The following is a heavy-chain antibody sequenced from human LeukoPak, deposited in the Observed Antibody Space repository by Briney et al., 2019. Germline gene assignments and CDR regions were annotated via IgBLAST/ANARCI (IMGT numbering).Heavy chain of an antibody. CDR1: VYSFSSSG. V-gene: IGHV1-18*01. D-gene: IGHD6-19*01. Sequence: ASVKGSCKATVYSFSSSGINWVRQAPGHGLDWMGWINASNGNTDYPQNFQGRVTKTTDTSTSKAYMDLKSLRSDETAVYYCAREGRMAPWLVPGGWFDPWGEGSLVTVYS. J-gene: IGHJ5*02. CDR2: INASNGNT. CDR3: AREGRMAPWLVPGGWFDP.